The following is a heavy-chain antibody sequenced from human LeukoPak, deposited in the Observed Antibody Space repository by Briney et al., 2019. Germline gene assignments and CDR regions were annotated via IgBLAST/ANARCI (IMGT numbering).Heavy chain of an antibody. V-gene: IGHV1-69*13. Sequence: SVKVSCKASGYTFTSYGISWVRQAPGQGLEWMGGIIPIFGTANYAQKFQGRVTITADESTSTAYMELSSLRSEDTAVYYCARGLRFRELNDAFDIWGQGTMVTVSS. CDR1: GYTFTSYG. CDR2: IIPIFGTA. D-gene: IGHD3-10*01. CDR3: ARGLRFRELNDAFDI. J-gene: IGHJ3*02.